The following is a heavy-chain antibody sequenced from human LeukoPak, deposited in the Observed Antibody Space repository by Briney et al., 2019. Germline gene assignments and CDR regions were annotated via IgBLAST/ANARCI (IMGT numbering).Heavy chain of an antibody. V-gene: IGHV3-53*04. D-gene: IGHD3-10*01. CDR3: ARDLLLWFGEAGYYYYGMDV. J-gene: IGHJ6*02. Sequence: PGGSLRLSCAASGFTVSSNYMSWVRQAPGKGLEWVSVIYSGGSTYYADSVKGRFTISRHNSKNTLYLQMNSLRAEDTAVYYCARDLLLWFGEAGYYYYGMDVWGQGTLVTVSS. CDR1: GFTVSSNY. CDR2: IYSGGST.